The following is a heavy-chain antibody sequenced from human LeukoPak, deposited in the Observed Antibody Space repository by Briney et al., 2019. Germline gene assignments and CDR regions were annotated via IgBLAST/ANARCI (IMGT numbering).Heavy chain of an antibody. V-gene: IGHV3-23*01. CDR1: GFTFAIYA. J-gene: IGHJ4*02. D-gene: IGHD4-23*01. CDR3: AKDRRGSTVDYFDY. Sequence: GESLRLSCIASGFTFAIYAMSWVRQAPGKGLEWVSAISGDSSSIYYADSVKGRFTISRDNSKNTLYLQMSSLRAEDTAVYYCAKDRRGSTVDYFDYWGQGTLVTVSS. CDR2: ISGDSSSI.